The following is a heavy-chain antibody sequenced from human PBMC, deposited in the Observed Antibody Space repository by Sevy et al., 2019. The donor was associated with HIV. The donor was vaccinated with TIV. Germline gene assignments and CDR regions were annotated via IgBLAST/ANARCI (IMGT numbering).Heavy chain of an antibody. CDR2: VSSASHYI. J-gene: IGHJ6*02. D-gene: IGHD2-21*02. Sequence: GSLRLSCAASGFMFSSYTMNWVRQAPGKGLEWVSSVSSASHYIYYGDSVKGRFTVSRDNAKKSLFLQMNSLRADDTAVYYCATNVAVTSDYGLDVWGQGTTVTVSS. CDR1: GFMFSSYT. CDR3: ATNVAVTSDYGLDV. V-gene: IGHV3-21*01.